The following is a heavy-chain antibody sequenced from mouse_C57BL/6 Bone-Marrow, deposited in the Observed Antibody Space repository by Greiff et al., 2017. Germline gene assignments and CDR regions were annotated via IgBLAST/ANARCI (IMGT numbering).Heavy chain of an antibody. D-gene: IGHD1-1*01. V-gene: IGHV1-42*01. J-gene: IGHJ2*01. CDR3: AGYGGYFDY. CDR1: GYSFTGYY. Sequence: EVKLVESGPELVKPGASVKISCKASGYSFTGYYMNWVKQSPEKSLEWIGEINPSTGGTTYNQKFKAKATLTVDKSSSTAYMQLKSLTSEDSAVYYCAGYGGYFDYWGQGTTLTVSS. CDR2: INPSTGGT.